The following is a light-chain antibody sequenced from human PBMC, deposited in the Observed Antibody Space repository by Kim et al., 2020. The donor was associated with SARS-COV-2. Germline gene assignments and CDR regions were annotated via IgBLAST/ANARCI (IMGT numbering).Light chain of an antibody. V-gene: IGLV3-19*01. CDR1: SLRSYY. Sequence: SSELTQDPAVSVALGQTVRITCQGDSLRSYYASWYQQKPGQAPVLVIYGKNNRPSGIPDRFSGSSSGNTASLTITGAQAEDEADYYCNSRDSSGTHHVVF. CDR2: GKN. CDR3: NSRDSSGTHHVV. J-gene: IGLJ2*01.